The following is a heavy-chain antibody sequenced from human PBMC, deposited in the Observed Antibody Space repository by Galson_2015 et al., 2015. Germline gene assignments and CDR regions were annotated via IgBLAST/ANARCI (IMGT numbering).Heavy chain of an antibody. V-gene: IGHV3-33*01. CDR3: AREARDPSPLDY. CDR1: GFTFSSYG. CDR2: IWYDGSNK. D-gene: IGHD2-21*02. Sequence: LRLSCAASGFTFSSYGMHWVRQAPGRGLEWVAVIWYDGSNKYYADSVKGRFTISRDNSKNTLYLQMNSLRAEDTAVYYCAREARDPSPLDYWGQGTLVTVSS. J-gene: IGHJ4*02.